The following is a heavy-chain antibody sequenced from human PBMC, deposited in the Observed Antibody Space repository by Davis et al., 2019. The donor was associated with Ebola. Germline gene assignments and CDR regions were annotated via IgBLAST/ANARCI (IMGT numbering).Heavy chain of an antibody. D-gene: IGHD5-12*01. CDR1: GFTVSSNY. V-gene: IGHV3-66*01. CDR2: IYSGGST. Sequence: GESLKISCAASGFTVSSNYMSWVRQAPGKGLEWVSVIYSGGSTYYADSVKGRFTIPRDNSKNTLYLQMNSLRAEDTAVYYCAGDGATGIYYWGQGTLVTVSS. CDR3: AGDGATGIYY. J-gene: IGHJ4*02.